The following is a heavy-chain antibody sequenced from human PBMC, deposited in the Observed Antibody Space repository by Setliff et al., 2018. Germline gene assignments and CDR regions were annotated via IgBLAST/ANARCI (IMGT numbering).Heavy chain of an antibody. CDR1: DFPVSGVYY. V-gene: IGHV4-38-2*01. Sequence: SETLSLTCAVFDFPVSGVYYWGWIRQPPGKGLEWIANVYYRGSTHYNPSLESRVTMSFDTSENQFSLKLSSVTAADTAVYYCARTSTGRYFDVWGRGTLVTVSS. CDR2: VYYRGST. D-gene: IGHD2-8*02. CDR3: ARTSTGRYFDV. J-gene: IGHJ2*01.